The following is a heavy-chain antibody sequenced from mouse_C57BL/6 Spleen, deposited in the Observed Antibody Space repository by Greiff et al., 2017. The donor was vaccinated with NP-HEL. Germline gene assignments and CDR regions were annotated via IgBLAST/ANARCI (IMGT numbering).Heavy chain of an antibody. CDR2: ISDGGSYT. V-gene: IGHV5-4*03. CDR3: ARGGSGYYSNYFDY. CDR1: GFTFSSYA. J-gene: IGHJ2*01. D-gene: IGHD2-5*01. Sequence: EVMLVESGGGLVKPGGSLKLSCAASGFTFSSYAMSWVRQTPEQRLEWVATISDGGSYTYYPDNVKGRYTISRDNAKNNLYLQMSHLKSEDTAMYYCARGGSGYYSNYFDYWGQGTTLTVSS.